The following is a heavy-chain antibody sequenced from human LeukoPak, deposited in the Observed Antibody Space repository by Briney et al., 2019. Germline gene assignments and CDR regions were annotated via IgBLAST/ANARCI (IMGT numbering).Heavy chain of an antibody. J-gene: IGHJ4*02. D-gene: IGHD2-2*01. CDR3: AGGYCSSTSCSAPDY. Sequence: PSETLSLTCTVSGGSIGTYYWGWVRQPPGKGLECLAYIYGSGGTNYNPSLNSRVTISLDTANNQFSLNLSSVTAADTAVYYCAGGYCSSTSCSAPDYWGQGTLVTVSS. CDR2: IYGSGGT. CDR1: GGSIGTYY. V-gene: IGHV4-59*08.